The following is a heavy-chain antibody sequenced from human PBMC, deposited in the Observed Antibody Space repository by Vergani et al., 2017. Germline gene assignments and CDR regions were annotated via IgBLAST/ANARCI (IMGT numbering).Heavy chain of an antibody. Sequence: QVQLVQSGAEVKKPGASVKVPCNASGYTFTSYYMHWVRQAPGQGLEWMGIINPSGGSTSYAQKFQGRVTMTRDTSTSTVYMELSSLRSEDTAVYYCATSLRDSSGYYYPPRFDYWGQGTLVTVSS. CDR1: GYTFTSYY. CDR2: INPSGGST. V-gene: IGHV1-46*01. D-gene: IGHD3-22*01. J-gene: IGHJ4*02. CDR3: ATSLRDSSGYYYPPRFDY.